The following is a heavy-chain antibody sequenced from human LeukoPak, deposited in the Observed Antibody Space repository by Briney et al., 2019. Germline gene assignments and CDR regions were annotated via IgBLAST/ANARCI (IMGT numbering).Heavy chain of an antibody. D-gene: IGHD2-15*01. CDR2: ISYVGSKK. J-gene: IGHJ4*02. CDR3: ARGAEDCSGGSCYRSQGGSLDY. V-gene: IGHV3-30-3*01. CDR1: GFTFSNYA. Sequence: GGSLRLSCAASGFTFSNYAMHWVRQAPGKGLEWVGVISYVGSKKHYADSVRGRFTISRDNSKNTLYLQMNSLRAEDTAVYYCARGAEDCSGGSCYRSQGGSLDYWGQGTLVTVSS.